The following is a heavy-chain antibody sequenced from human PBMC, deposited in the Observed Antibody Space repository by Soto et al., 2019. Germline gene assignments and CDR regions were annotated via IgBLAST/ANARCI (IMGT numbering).Heavy chain of an antibody. CDR3: ARDDVLCDGGRCYGIPLDV. D-gene: IGHD2-15*01. J-gene: IGHJ6*04. Sequence: GGSLRLSCAASGFTFSSYGMHWVRQAPGKGLEGVAVILQSGSNAYYADSVKGRFTISRDTSENTLHLQMDSLRVEDTAVYYCARDDVLCDGGRCYGIPLDVWGKGTTVTVSS. CDR1: GFTFSSYG. CDR2: ILQSGSNA. V-gene: IGHV3-30*03.